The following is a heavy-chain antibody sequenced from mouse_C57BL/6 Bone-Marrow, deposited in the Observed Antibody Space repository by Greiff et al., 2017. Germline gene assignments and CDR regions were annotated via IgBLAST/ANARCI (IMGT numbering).Heavy chain of an antibody. V-gene: IGHV1-53*01. J-gene: IGHJ3*01. CDR1: GYTFTSYW. CDR2: INPSNGGT. D-gene: IGHD3-2*02. CDR3: ARSQLRLQGFFAD. Sequence: VQLQQPGTELVKPGASVKLSCKASGYTFTSYWMHWVKQRPGQGLEWIGNINPSNGGTNYNEKFKSKATLPVDKSSSPAYMQLSSLSSEDSAVYCCARSQLRLQGFFADWGQGTLVTVSA.